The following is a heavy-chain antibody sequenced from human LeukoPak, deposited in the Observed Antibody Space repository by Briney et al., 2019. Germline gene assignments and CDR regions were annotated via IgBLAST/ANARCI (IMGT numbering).Heavy chain of an antibody. CDR1: GGSISSSSYY. J-gene: IGHJ4*02. CDR2: IYYSGST. D-gene: IGHD5-12*01. V-gene: IGHV4-39*01. CDR3: ARRPINYRAFDY. Sequence: SETLSLTCIVSGGSISSSSYYWGWIRQPPGKGPEWIGSIYYSGSTYYNPSLKSRVTISVDTSNNQFSLKVRSVTAADTAVYYCARRPINYRAFDYWGQGTLVTVS.